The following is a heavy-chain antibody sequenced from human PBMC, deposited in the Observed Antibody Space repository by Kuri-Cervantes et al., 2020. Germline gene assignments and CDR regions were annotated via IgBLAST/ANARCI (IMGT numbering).Heavy chain of an antibody. Sequence: GGSLRLSCAASGFTFSSYAMSWVRQAPGKGLEWVSAISGSGGSTYYADSVKGRFTISRDNSKNTLYLQMNSLRAEDTAVYYCAKFGAGEARADSSGSPDAWSWGQGTLVTDSS. CDR1: GFTFSSYA. CDR2: ISGSGGST. CDR3: AKFGAGEARADSSGSPDAWS. D-gene: IGHD3-22*01. V-gene: IGHV3-23*01. J-gene: IGHJ5*02.